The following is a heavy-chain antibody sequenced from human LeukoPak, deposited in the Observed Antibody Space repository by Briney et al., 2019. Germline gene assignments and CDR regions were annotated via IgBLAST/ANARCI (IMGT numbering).Heavy chain of an antibody. D-gene: IGHD5-12*01. CDR2: ISWNSGSI. CDR3: AKDIGYSSYDDAFDI. CDR1: GFTFDDYA. J-gene: IGHJ3*02. V-gene: IGHV3-9*03. Sequence: GRSLRLSCAASGFTFDDYAMHWVRQAPGKGLEWVSGISWNSGSIGYADSVKGRFTISRDNAKNSLYLQMNSLRAEDMALYYCAKDIGYSSYDDAFDIWGQGTMVTVSS.